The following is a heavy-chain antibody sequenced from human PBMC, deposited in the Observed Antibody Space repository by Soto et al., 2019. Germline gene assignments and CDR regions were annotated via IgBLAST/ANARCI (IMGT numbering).Heavy chain of an antibody. CDR3: ATSRQTVTSRFDF. J-gene: IGHJ4*02. V-gene: IGHV4-31*03. CDR1: GASISSDGYY. D-gene: IGHD4-17*01. Sequence: QVQLQASGPGLVRPSQTLSLTCTVSGASISSDGYYWGWIRQHPGKGLEYIAYMYYSRSTYYNPSLKRRVTMSVDASKNQFSLTLSSVTAAYTAVYYCATSRQTVTSRFDFWGQGALVTVSS. CDR2: MYYSRST.